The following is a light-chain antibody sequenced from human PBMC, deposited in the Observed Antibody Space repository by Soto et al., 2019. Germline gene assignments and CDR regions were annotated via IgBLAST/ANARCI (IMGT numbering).Light chain of an antibody. J-gene: IGKJ2*01. Sequence: DIQMTQPPSTLSASVGDRVTITCRASQSLSSSLTWYQQKPGRAPKLLIYESSTLDSGVPSRFSGSGSGTEFTLNISSLQPDDFATYCCRQSKCYLFTFGQGTKVEVK. V-gene: IGKV1-5*01. CDR3: RQSKCYLFT. CDR2: ESS. CDR1: QSLSSS.